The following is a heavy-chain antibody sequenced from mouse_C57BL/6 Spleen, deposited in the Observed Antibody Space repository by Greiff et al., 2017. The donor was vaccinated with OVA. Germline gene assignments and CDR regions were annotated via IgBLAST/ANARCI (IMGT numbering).Heavy chain of an antibody. V-gene: IGHV1-54*01. J-gene: IGHJ2*01. Sequence: QVQLQQSGAELVRPGTSVKVSCKASGYAFTNYLIEWVKQRPGQGLEWIGVINPGSGGTNYNEKFKGKATLTADKSSSTASMQLSSLTSEDSAVYFCARVRYGDDYFDYGGHGTTLTVSS. CDR2: INPGSGGT. CDR1: GYAFTNYL. D-gene: IGHD2-14*01. CDR3: ARVRYGDDYFDY.